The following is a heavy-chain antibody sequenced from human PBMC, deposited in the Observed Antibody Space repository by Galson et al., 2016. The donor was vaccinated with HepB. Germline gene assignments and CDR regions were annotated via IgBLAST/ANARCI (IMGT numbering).Heavy chain of an antibody. CDR1: GFAFSAYG. Sequence: SLRLSCAASGFAFSAYGMTWVRQAPRKGLEWVAAISTSGGSTDYADSVKGRFTISRDNSKNMLYLQMKSLRAEDTAVSYCAQSGIGDYYYDSTGYSTDYCYFDLWGRVTLVTGSS. CDR3: AQSGIGDYYYDSTGYSTDYCYFDL. V-gene: IGHV3-23*01. CDR2: ISTSGGST. J-gene: IGHJ2*01. D-gene: IGHD3-22*01.